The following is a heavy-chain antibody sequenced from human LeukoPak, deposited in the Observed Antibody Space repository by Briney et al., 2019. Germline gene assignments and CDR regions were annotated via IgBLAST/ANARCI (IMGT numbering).Heavy chain of an antibody. Sequence: SETLSLTCTVSGGSISSYYWSWLRKPPGKGLEWMGYIYNSGSTNYNPSLKSRVTISVDTSENQSSLKLSSVTAADTAVYYCARAPYSLYYYGMDVWGQGTTVTVSS. CDR3: ARAPYSLYYYGMDV. CDR1: GGSISSYY. V-gene: IGHV4-59*08. D-gene: IGHD4-11*01. CDR2: IYNSGST. J-gene: IGHJ6*02.